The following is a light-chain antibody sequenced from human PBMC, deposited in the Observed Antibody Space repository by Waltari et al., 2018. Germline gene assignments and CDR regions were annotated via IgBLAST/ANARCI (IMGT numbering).Light chain of an antibody. CDR2: AAS. Sequence: DIQMTQPPSSLSASVGDRVTISCRASQDINIHLAWYQQKPGKVPDLLIYAASTLRSGVPSRFSGGGSGTYFTLTISSLQPEDFATYYCQKYNDVPQPFGGGTKVEMK. CDR1: QDINIH. J-gene: IGKJ4*01. CDR3: QKYNDVPQP. V-gene: IGKV1-27*01.